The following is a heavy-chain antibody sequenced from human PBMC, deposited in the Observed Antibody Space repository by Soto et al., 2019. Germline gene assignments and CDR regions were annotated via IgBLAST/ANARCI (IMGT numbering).Heavy chain of an antibody. V-gene: IGHV5-10-1*03. J-gene: IGHJ5*02. Sequence: DVQLVQSGAEVKKPGESLTISCKASGYSFTDYWITWVRQMPGKGLEWMGRIDPRDSQSNYSPSFQRHVTISADKSSSTAYLQWNSLKASDTAMYYCARTGYGNWLDPWGLGTLVTVSS. CDR2: IDPRDSQS. CDR3: ARTGYGNWLDP. D-gene: IGHD3-10*01. CDR1: GYSFTDYW.